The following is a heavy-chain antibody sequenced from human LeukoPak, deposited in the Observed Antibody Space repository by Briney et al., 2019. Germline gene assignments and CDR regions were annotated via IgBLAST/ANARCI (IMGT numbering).Heavy chain of an antibody. CDR1: ADSVSSNSAA. Sequence: SQTLSLTCAISADSVSSNSAAWNWIGQSPSRGLEWLGRTYYRSKWYYDYAVSVKSRITINPDTAKNQFSLQLNSVTPEDTAVYYCARMTTVVTRAYDYWGQGTLVTVSS. D-gene: IGHD4-23*01. V-gene: IGHV6-1*01. J-gene: IGHJ4*02. CDR3: ARMTTVVTRAYDY. CDR2: TYYRSKWYY.